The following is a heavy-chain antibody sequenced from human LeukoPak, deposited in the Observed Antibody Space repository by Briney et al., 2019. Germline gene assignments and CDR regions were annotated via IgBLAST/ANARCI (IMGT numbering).Heavy chain of an antibody. CDR3: ARGFAYYDFWSGPEPYYYYMDV. D-gene: IGHD3-3*01. CDR2: IIPIFGTA. J-gene: IGHJ6*03. V-gene: IGHV1-69*13. Sequence: SVKVSCKASGGTFSSYAISWVRQAPGQGLEWMGGIIPIFGTATYAQKFQGRVTITADESTSTAYMELSSLRSEDTAVYYCARGFAYYDFWSGPEPYYYYMDVWGKGTTVTVSS. CDR1: GGTFSSYA.